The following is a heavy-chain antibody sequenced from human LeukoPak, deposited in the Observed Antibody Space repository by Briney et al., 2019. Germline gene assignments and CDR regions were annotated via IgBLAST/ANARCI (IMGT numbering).Heavy chain of an antibody. CDR2: ISYDGSNK. V-gene: IGHV3-30*04. Sequence: GGSLRLSCAASGFTCSSYAMHWVRQAPGKGLEWVAVISYDGSNKYYADSVKGRFTISRDNSKNTLYLQMNSLRAEDTAVYYCAREHDYGDSYFDYWGQGTLVTVSS. D-gene: IGHD4-17*01. CDR3: AREHDYGDSYFDY. J-gene: IGHJ4*02. CDR1: GFTCSSYA.